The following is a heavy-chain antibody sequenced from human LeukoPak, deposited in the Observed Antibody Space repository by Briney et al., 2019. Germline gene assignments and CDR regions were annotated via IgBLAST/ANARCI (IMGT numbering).Heavy chain of an antibody. Sequence: GGSLRLSCVASGFTFDDYAMHWVRQAPGKGLEWVSLISGDGGSTYYADSVKGRFTISRDNSKNSLYLQMNSLRTEDTALYYCAKGSTMVRGVIPFDYWGKGTLVTVSS. CDR1: GFTFDDYA. CDR2: ISGDGGST. V-gene: IGHV3-43*02. J-gene: IGHJ4*02. CDR3: AKGSTMVRGVIPFDY. D-gene: IGHD3-10*01.